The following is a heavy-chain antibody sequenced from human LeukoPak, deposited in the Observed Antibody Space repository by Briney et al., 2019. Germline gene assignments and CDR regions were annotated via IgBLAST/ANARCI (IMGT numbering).Heavy chain of an antibody. J-gene: IGHJ6*02. Sequence: GESLKISCKGSRYSFTSYWIGWVRQMPGKGLEWMGTIYPGDSDTRYSPSFQGQVTISADKSISTAYLQWSSLKASDTAMYYCARHLAAVSGYYYYGMDVWGQGTTVTVSS. CDR2: IYPGDSDT. V-gene: IGHV5-51*01. CDR1: RYSFTSYW. CDR3: ARHLAAVSGYYYYGMDV. D-gene: IGHD6-13*01.